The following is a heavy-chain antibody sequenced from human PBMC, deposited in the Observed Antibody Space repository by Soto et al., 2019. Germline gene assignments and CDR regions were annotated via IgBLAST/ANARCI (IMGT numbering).Heavy chain of an antibody. Sequence: PGGSLRLSCAASGFTFSSYGMHWVRQAPGKGLEWVAVISYDGSNKYYADSVKGRFTISRDNSKNTLYLQMNSLRAEDTAVYYCAKDLGPLMVRGVISYYYGMDVWGQGTTVTVSS. D-gene: IGHD3-10*01. J-gene: IGHJ6*02. CDR2: ISYDGSNK. CDR3: AKDLGPLMVRGVISYYYGMDV. V-gene: IGHV3-30*18. CDR1: GFTFSSYG.